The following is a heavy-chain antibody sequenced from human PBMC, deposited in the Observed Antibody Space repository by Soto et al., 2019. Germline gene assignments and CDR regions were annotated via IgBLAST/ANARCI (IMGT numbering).Heavy chain of an antibody. J-gene: IGHJ5*02. CDR2: ISYDGSNK. V-gene: IGHV3-30*18. D-gene: IGHD6-6*01. CDR3: AKVPYSSSYVGWFDP. Sequence: GGSLRLSCAASGFTFSSYGMHWVRQAPGKGLEWVAVISYDGSNKYYADSVKGRFTISRDNSKNTLYLQMNSLRAEDTAVYYCAKVPYSSSYVGWFDPWGQGTLVTVSS. CDR1: GFTFSSYG.